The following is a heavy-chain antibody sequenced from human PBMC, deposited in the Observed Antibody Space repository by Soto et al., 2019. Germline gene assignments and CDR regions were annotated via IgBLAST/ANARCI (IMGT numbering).Heavy chain of an antibody. J-gene: IGHJ4*02. CDR2: IYSGGST. D-gene: IGHD2-15*01. V-gene: IGHV3-66*01. Sequence: EVQLVESGGGLVQPGGSLRLSCAASGFTVSSNYMSWVRQAPGKGLEWVSVIYSGGSTYYADSVKGRFTISRDNSKNTLYLQMNSLRAEDTAVYYCAREGSMYCSGGSCYSSPHFDYWGQGTLVTVSS. CDR1: GFTVSSNY. CDR3: AREGSMYCSGGSCYSSPHFDY.